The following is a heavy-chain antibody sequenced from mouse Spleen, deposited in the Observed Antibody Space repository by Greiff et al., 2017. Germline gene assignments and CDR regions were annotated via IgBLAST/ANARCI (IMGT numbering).Heavy chain of an antibody. CDR1: GFTFTDYY. D-gene: IGHD4-1*01. J-gene: IGHJ3*01. CDR3: ARDGDLWEGGFAY. V-gene: IGHV7-3*02. Sequence: EVQLVESGGGLVQPGGSLRLSCATSGFTFTDYYMSWVRQPPGKALEWLGFIRNKANGYTTEYSASVKGRFTISRENAKNTLYLEMSSLRSEDTAMYYCARDGDLWEGGFAYWGQGTLVTVSA. CDR2: IRNKANGYTT.